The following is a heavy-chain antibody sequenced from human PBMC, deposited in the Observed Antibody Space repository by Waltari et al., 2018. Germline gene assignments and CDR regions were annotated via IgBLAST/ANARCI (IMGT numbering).Heavy chain of an antibody. J-gene: IGHJ4*02. Sequence: QLQLQESGPGLVKPSETLSLTCTVSGCSISSSSYYWGWIRQPPGKGLEWIGSIYYSGSTYYNPSLKSRVTISVDTSKNQFSLKLSSVTAADTAVYYCARSTIAAAASDYWGQGTLVTVSS. CDR1: GCSISSSSYY. CDR3: ARSTIAAAASDY. D-gene: IGHD6-13*01. V-gene: IGHV4-39*01. CDR2: IYYSGST.